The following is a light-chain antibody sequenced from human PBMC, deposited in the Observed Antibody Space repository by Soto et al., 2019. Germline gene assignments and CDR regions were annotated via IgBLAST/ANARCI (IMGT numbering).Light chain of an antibody. V-gene: IGKV3-20*01. Sequence: SLLPQSPSTLSMPPGERAPLSCRASQSVSSSYLAWYQQKPGQAPRLLIYGASSRATGIPDRFSGSGSGTDFTLTISRPEPEDFAVYYCQQYGSSPPITFGQGTRLEIK. CDR3: QQYGSSPPIT. CDR1: QSVSSSY. J-gene: IGKJ5*01. CDR2: GAS.